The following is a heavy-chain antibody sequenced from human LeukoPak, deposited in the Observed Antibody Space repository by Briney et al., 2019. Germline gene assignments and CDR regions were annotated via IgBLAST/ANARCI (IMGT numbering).Heavy chain of an antibody. J-gene: IGHJ6*03. CDR3: ARGPFSDQVGGPIVTTYYYYYYMDV. CDR1: GFTFSSYS. Sequence: PGGSLRLSCAASGFTFSSYSMNWVRQAPGKGLEWVSSISSSSSYIYYADSVKGRFTISRDNAKNSLYLQMNSLRAEDTAVYYCARGPFSDQVGGPIVTTYYYYYYMDVWGKGTTVTVSS. V-gene: IGHV3-21*01. CDR2: ISSSSSYI. D-gene: IGHD3-16*01.